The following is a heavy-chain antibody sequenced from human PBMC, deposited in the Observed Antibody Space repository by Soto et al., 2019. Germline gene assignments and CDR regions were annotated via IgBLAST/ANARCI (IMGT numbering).Heavy chain of an antibody. J-gene: IGHJ4*02. V-gene: IGHV1-18*01. CDR1: GYTFTNND. CDR3: AREGLLLLPDY. D-gene: IGHD3-22*01. Sequence: QIQLVQSGTEVRKPGASAKVSCKASGYTFTNNDVCWVRQTPGQGLEWMGWISPYSGKTNYARKFQGRVTMTTDTSTSTAYMEVRSLTSDDTAVYYCAREGLLLLPDYWGQGTLVTDS. CDR2: ISPYSGKT.